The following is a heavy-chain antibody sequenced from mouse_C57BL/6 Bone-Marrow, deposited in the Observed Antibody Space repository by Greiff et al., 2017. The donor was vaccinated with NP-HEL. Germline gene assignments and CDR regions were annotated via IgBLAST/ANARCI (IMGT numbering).Heavy chain of an antibody. D-gene: IGHD1-1*01. CDR1: GFTFSDYG. CDR2: ISRGSSTI. V-gene: IGHV5-17*01. CDR3: ATYGAY. J-gene: IGHJ3*01. Sequence: EVNLVESGGGLVKPGGSLKLSCAASGFTFSDYGMHWVRQAPEKGLEWVAYISRGSSTIYYADTVKGRFTISRDNAKNTLFLQMTSLRSEDTAMYYCATYGAYWGQGTLVTVSA.